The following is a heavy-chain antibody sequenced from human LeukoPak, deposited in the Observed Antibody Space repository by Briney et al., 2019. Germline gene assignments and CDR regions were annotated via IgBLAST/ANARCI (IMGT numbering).Heavy chain of an antibody. CDR3: AKDLPAAYFDY. CDR1: GFTFSSYG. J-gene: IGHJ4*02. Sequence: GGSLRLSCAASGFTFSSYGMHWVRQAPGKGLEWVAFVRSDGGIKYYADSVKGRFTISRDNSRTTVYLQMNSLRAEDTAVYHCAKDLPAAYFDYWGQGTLVTVSS. V-gene: IGHV3-30*02. CDR2: VRSDGGIK. D-gene: IGHD2-2*01.